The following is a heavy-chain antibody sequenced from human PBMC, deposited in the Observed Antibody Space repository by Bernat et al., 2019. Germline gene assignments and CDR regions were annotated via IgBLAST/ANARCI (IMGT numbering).Heavy chain of an antibody. CDR2: ISSSSSYI. Sequence: EVQLVESGGGLVKPGGSLRLSCAASGFTFSSYSMNWVRQAPGKGLEWVSSISSSSSYIYYADSVKGRFTISRDNAKNSLYLQMNRLRAEDTAVYYCARAKATVTTGINYWGQGTLVTVSS. V-gene: IGHV3-21*01. J-gene: IGHJ4*02. CDR3: ARAKATVTTGINY. CDR1: GFTFSSYS. D-gene: IGHD4-17*01.